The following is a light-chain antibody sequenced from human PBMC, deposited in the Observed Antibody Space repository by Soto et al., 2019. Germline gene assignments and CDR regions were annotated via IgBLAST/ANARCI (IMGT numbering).Light chain of an antibody. J-gene: IGKJ4*01. CDR2: GAS. Sequence: EIVLTQSPGTLSLSPGERGTLSCRASQTVGNTYLAWYQQKPGQAPRLLIYGASNRATGIPDRFRGTGAGTDFTLTISRLEPEDFAVYYCQQYGNSLSFGGGTKVEIK. V-gene: IGKV3-20*01. CDR1: QTVGNTY. CDR3: QQYGNSLS.